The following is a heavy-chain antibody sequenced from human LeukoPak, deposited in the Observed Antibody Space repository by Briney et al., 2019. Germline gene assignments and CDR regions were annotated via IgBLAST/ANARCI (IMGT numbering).Heavy chain of an antibody. CDR3: VKEIAYYDY. CDR1: GFTFSASP. J-gene: IGHJ4*02. CDR2: ISATGHAT. Sequence: PGGSLRLSCSASGFTFSASPMHWLRQAPGKGLQYVSAISATGHATYYGDSVKGRFNIFRDNSKNTLYLQMTSLREDDTGLYYCVKEIAYYDYWGQGTLVTVSS. D-gene: IGHD2-21*01. V-gene: IGHV3-64D*09.